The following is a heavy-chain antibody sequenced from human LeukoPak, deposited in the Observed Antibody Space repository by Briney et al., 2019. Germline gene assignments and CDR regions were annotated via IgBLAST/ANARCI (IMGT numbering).Heavy chain of an antibody. Sequence: GGSLRLSCAASGFTVSSNYMNGVGQARGKGREWVSIIYSGGSTYYSDSVKGRFTISRENSKKTLYLQMNSLRAEDTAVYYCARDSSGYSFDYWGQGTLVTVSS. CDR3: ARDSSGYSFDY. D-gene: IGHD3-22*01. CDR1: GFTVSSNY. CDR2: IYSGGST. J-gene: IGHJ4*02. V-gene: IGHV3-53*01.